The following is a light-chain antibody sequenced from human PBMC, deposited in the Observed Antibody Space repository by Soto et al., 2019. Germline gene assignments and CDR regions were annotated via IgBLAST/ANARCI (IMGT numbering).Light chain of an antibody. J-gene: IGKJ5*01. Sequence: DIVMTQSPDSLAVSLGERATINCKSSQSVLYSSNNKNSLAWYQQKPGQAPRLIINDAFNRATGIPPRFSGSGSGTDFTLTISSLEPEDFAVYYCQQRRSWPPTITFGQGTRLEIK. V-gene: IGKV4-1*01. CDR3: QQRRSWPPTIT. CDR1: QSVLYSSNNKNS. CDR2: DAF.